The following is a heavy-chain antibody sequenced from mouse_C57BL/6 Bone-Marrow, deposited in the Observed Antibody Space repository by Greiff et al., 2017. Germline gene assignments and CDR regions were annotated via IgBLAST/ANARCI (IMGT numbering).Heavy chain of an antibody. CDR1: GYAFSSSW. CDR3: AREGPFKYYGSSPDY. Sequence: QVQLQQSGPELVKPGASVKISCKASGYAFSSSWMNWVKQRPGKGLEWIGRIYPGDGDTNYNGKFKGKATLTADKSSSTAYMQLSSLTAEDSAVYFCAREGPFKYYGSSPDYWGQGTTLTVSS. V-gene: IGHV1-82*01. D-gene: IGHD1-1*01. J-gene: IGHJ2*01. CDR2: IYPGDGDT.